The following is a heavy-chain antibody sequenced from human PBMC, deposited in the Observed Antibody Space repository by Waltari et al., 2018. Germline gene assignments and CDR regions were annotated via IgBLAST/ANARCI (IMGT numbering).Heavy chain of an antibody. CDR2: ISSTSSYI. J-gene: IGHJ6*02. CDR1: GFTFNYYA. D-gene: IGHD1-26*01. CDR3: AKDLLKATTMGGYYGMDF. V-gene: IGHV3-21*01. Sequence: EVQLVESGGGLVKPGGSLRLSCAASGFTFNYYAMNWVRLAPGRGLEWVSSISSTSSYIYYVDSVKGRFTISRDNAENSLYLQMNSLRAEDTAVYYCAKDLLKATTMGGYYGMDFWGQGTTVTVSS.